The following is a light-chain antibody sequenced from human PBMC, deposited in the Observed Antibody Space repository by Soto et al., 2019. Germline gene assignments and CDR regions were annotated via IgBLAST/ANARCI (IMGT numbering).Light chain of an antibody. V-gene: IGKV3-20*01. J-gene: IGKJ1*01. CDR3: QQYGSSPTWT. CDR1: QSVPRSY. CDR2: GTS. Sequence: EIVLTQSPGTLSLYPGERATLSCRASQSVPRSYLAWYQQKPGQAPRLLIYGTSSRATGVPDRISGSGSGTDFTLTISRLEPEDSAVYYCQQYGSSPTWTFGQGTKVDI.